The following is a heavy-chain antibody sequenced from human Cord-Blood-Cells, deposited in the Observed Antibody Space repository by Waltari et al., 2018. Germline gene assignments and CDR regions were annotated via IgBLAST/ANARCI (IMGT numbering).Heavy chain of an antibody. V-gene: IGHV3-9*01. J-gene: IGHJ4*02. Sequence: EVQLVESGGGLVQPGRSLRLSCAASGFTFDDFAMHWVRQAPGKGLEWVSGISWNSGSIGYADSVKDRLTIARDNAKNSLYLQMNSLRAEDTALYYCAKGVYSSSFYYFDYWGQGTLVTVSS. CDR1: GFTFDDFA. CDR2: ISWNSGSI. CDR3: AKGVYSSSFYYFDY. D-gene: IGHD6-6*01.